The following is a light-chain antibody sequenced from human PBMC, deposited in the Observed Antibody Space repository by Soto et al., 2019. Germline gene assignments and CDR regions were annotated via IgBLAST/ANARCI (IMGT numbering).Light chain of an antibody. Sequence: QLVLTQSPSASASLEAAVKLTCTLTSGHSSYAIAWHQQQPEKGPRYLMKLDSDGSHSKGDVIPDRFSGSSSGAERYLTISSLQSEDEADYYCQTWGTGIVVFGGGTKLTVL. J-gene: IGLJ2*01. CDR2: LDSDGSH. CDR1: SGHSSYA. CDR3: QTWGTGIVV. V-gene: IGLV4-69*01.